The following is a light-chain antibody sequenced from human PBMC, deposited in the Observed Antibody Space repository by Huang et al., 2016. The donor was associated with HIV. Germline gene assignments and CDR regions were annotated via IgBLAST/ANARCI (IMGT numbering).Light chain of an antibody. V-gene: IGKV3-11*01. J-gene: IGKJ1*01. CDR1: LSVRNY. CDR3: QQRGNWPLT. Sequence: EIALIQSPATLSLSPGETATLSCRASLSVRNYLGWYQQKPGQAPRLLIYDTSNRATGIPARFSGSGSGTDFTLTISSLEPEDSAVYYCQQRGNWPLTFGQGTRVEIK. CDR2: DTS.